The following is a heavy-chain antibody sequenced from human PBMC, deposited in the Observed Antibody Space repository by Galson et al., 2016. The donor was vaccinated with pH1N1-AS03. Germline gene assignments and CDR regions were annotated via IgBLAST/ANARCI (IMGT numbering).Heavy chain of an antibody. J-gene: IGHJ4*02. CDR2: ISNSGNDK. Sequence: SLRLSCAASGFTFSNFGMHWVRQSPGKGLEWVAVISNSGNDKNYADSGKGRFTISRDNFKSTVYLQLNSLRAEDTAVYYCAKTTFGGVIVSGKMSLDYWGQGPLVTVSS. CDR1: GFTFSNFG. V-gene: IGHV3-30*18. D-gene: IGHD3-16*02. CDR3: AKTTFGGVIVSGKMSLDY.